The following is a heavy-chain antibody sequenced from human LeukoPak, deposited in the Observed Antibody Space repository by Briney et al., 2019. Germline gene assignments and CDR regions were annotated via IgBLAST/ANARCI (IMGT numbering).Heavy chain of an antibody. Sequence: SETLSLTCTVSGGSISSHYWSWIRQPPGKGLEWIGYIYYSGSTNYNPSLKSRVTISVDTSKNQFSLKLSSVTAADTAVYYCAREVTYYGMDVWGQGTLVTVSS. V-gene: IGHV4-59*11. CDR2: IYYSGST. D-gene: IGHD4-23*01. J-gene: IGHJ6*02. CDR3: AREVTYYGMDV. CDR1: GGSISSHY.